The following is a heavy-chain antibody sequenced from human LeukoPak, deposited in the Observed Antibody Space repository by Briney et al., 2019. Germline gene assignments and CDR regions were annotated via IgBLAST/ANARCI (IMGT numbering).Heavy chain of an antibody. D-gene: IGHD2/OR15-2a*01. V-gene: IGHV3-7*01. J-gene: IGHJ4*02. CDR2: IKQDGSEK. CDR3: ASKRTTYYFDY. Sequence: GGSLRLSCAASGFTFSSYWMSWVRQAPGKGLEWVANIKQDGSEKYYVDSVKGRFTIPRDNAKNSLYLQMNSLRAEDTAVYYCASKRTTYYFDYWGQGTLVTVSS. CDR1: GFTFSSYW.